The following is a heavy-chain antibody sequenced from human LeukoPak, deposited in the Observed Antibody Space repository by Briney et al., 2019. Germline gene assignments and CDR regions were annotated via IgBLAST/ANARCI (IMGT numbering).Heavy chain of an antibody. J-gene: IGHJ4*02. D-gene: IGHD1/OR15-1a*01. CDR3: ARGGLGNNNGQDY. Sequence: GGSLRLSCAASGFTFSSYAMSWVRQAPGKGLERVSAISGSGGSTYYADSVKGRFTISRDNAKNSLYLQMNSLRAEDTAVYYCARGGLGNNNGQDYWGQGTLVTVSS. CDR2: ISGSGGST. V-gene: IGHV3-23*01. CDR1: GFTFSSYA.